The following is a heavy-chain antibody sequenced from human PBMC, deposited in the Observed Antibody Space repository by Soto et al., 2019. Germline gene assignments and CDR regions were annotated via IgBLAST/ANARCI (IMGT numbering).Heavy chain of an antibody. J-gene: IGHJ4*02. Sequence: EVQLVESGGGLIQPGGSLRLSCAASGFTDSSTYMSWVRQAQGKGLERVSVIYSGGSTYYADSVKGRFTISRDNSKNTLYLQRNSLRAEDPAVYCCERSGYSYGPFDYWGQGTLGTVSS. D-gene: IGHD5-18*01. CDR3: ERSGYSYGPFDY. CDR1: GFTDSSTY. CDR2: IYSGGST. V-gene: IGHV3-53*01.